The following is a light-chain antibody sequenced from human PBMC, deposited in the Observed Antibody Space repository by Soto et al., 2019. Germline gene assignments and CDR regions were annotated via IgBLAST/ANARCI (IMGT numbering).Light chain of an antibody. Sequence: QSVLTQPPSVSGAPGQRVTISCTGSSSNIGAGYDVHWYQQLPGTAPKLLIYGNSNRPSGFPDRFSGSKSGTSVSLAITGLQAEDEADYYCQSYDSSLTVFGGGTQLTVL. CDR1: SSNIGAGYD. V-gene: IGLV1-40*01. J-gene: IGLJ7*01. CDR3: QSYDSSLTV. CDR2: GNS.